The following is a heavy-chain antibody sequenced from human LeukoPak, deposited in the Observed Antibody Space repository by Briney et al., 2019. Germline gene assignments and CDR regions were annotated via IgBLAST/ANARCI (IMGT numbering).Heavy chain of an antibody. CDR2: IYRSGST. CDR1: GYSISNGYY. CDR3: ARRHSSGWFYY. J-gene: IGHJ4*02. Sequence: SETLSLTCTVSGYSISNGYYWDWIRQPPGRGLEWIGNIYRSGSTSYNPSLKSRVTIPVDTSKNQFSLKVNSVTAADTAVYYCARRHSSGWFYYWGQGTLVTVSS. V-gene: IGHV4-38-2*02. D-gene: IGHD6-19*01.